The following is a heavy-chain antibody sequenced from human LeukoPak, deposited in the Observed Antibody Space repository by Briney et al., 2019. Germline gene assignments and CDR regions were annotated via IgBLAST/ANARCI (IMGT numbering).Heavy chain of an antibody. CDR2: ISWNSGSI. CDR1: GFTFDDYA. J-gene: IGHJ6*02. CDR3: AKDGMDV. Sequence: GRSLRLSCAASGFTFDDYAMHWVRQAPGKGLEWVSGISWNSGSIGYADSVKGRFTISRDNAKNSLYLQMNSLRAEDTALYCCAKDGMDVWGQGTTVTVSS. V-gene: IGHV3-9*01.